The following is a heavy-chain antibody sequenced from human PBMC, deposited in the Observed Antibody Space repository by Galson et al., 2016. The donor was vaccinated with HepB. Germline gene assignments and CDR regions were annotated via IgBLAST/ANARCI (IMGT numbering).Heavy chain of an antibody. CDR2: VSGSGYNT. CDR3: AKKGHDSSGYYYFDY. D-gene: IGHD3-22*01. Sequence: SLRLSCAASGFTFNSYAMIWVRQDPGKGLEWVSAVSGSGYNTYYTDSVKGRFTISRDNAKNSLYLQMNSLRAEDTALYYCAKKGHDSSGYYYFDYWGQGALVTVSS. CDR1: GFTFNSYA. V-gene: IGHV3-23*01. J-gene: IGHJ4*02.